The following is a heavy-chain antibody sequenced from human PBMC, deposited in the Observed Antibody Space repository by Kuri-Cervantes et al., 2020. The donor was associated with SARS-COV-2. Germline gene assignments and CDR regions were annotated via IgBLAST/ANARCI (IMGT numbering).Heavy chain of an antibody. V-gene: IGHV3-23*01. J-gene: IGHJ4*02. CDR3: AKIGTQYCSAGSCYVDY. D-gene: IGHD2-15*01. CDR2: ISASGGMT. CDR1: GFTFSNYG. Sequence: GESLKISCAVSGFTFSNYGMNWVRQAPGKGLEWVSVISASGGMTYYADSVKGRFPISRDNSKNTLYLQMNSLRAEDTAVYYCAKIGTQYCSAGSCYVDYWGQGTLVTVSS.